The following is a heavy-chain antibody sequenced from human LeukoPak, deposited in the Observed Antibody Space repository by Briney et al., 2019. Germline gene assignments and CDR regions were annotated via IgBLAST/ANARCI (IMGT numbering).Heavy chain of an antibody. CDR1: GFTFISYW. CDR2: IKQDESEK. J-gene: IGHJ4*02. CDR3: ARASRSIAARFDY. V-gene: IGHV3-7*01. D-gene: IGHD6-6*01. Sequence: GGSLRLSCAASGFTFISYWMNWVRQAPGKGLEWVANIKQDESEKYYVDSVKGRFTISRDNSKNTLYLQMNSLRAEDTAVYYCARASRSIAARFDYWGQGTLVTVSS.